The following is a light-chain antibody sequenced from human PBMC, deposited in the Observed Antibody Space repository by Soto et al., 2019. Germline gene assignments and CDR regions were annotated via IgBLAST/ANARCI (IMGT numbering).Light chain of an antibody. CDR3: QQVDTAHS. V-gene: IGKV1-9*01. CDR1: QGMSSY. CDR2: AAY. J-gene: IGKJ4*01. Sequence: IQVTQSPSSLSASVGDRITITCRVSQGMSSYLAWYQQKPGKAPKLLLYAAYTLQSGVPSRFSGGGSGPDFTHTISNLQPEDIATYYCQQVDTAHSFGGGTKVEIK.